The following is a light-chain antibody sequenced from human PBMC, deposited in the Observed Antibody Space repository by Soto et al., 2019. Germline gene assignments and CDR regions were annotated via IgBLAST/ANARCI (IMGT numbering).Light chain of an antibody. J-gene: IGKJ5*01. CDR1: RRVSSY. V-gene: IGKV3-15*01. Sequence: EMVLTQTPPTLSLSPGERATLSCRARRRVSSYLAWYQQKPGQAPRLLIYGASTRATGIPARFSGSGSGTEFTLTISSLQSEDFAVYYCQQYNNWPPITFGQGTRLEI. CDR3: QQYNNWPPIT. CDR2: GAS.